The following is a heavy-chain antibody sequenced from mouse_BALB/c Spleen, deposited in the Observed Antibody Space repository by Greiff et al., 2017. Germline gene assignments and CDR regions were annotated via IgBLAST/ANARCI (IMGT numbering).Heavy chain of an antibody. V-gene: IGHV1S135*01. Sequence: VQLKQSGPELMKPGASVKISCKASGYSFTSYYMHWVKQSHGKSLEWIGYIDPFNGGTSYNQKFKGKATLTVDKSSSTAYMHLSSLTSEDSAVYYCARSGGNYGFAYWGQGTLVTVSA. D-gene: IGHD2-1*01. J-gene: IGHJ3*01. CDR3: ARSGGNYGFAY. CDR1: GYSFTSYY. CDR2: IDPFNGGT.